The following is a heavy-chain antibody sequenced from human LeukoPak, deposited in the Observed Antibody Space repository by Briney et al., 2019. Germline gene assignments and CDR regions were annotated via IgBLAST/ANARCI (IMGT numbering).Heavy chain of an antibody. CDR1: GYTFTTYY. D-gene: IGHD5-24*01. CDR2: INPSGGST. Sequence: ASVKVSCKASGYTFTTYYMHWVRQAPGQGLEWMGIINPSGGSTTYAQKFQGRVTMTRDTSTSRVYVELSSLRSEDTAVYFCARDGCRGGWYYFDYWGQGTLVTVSS. CDR3: ARDGCRGGWYYFDY. J-gene: IGHJ4*02. V-gene: IGHV1-46*01.